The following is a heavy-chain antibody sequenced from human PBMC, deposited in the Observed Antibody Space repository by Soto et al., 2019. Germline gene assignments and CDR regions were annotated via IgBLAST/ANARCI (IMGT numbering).Heavy chain of an antibody. Sequence: QVQLVESGGGVVQPGRSLRLSCAASGFTFSSYGMHWGRQAPGKGLEWVAVISYDGSNKYYADSVKGRFTISRDNSKNTLYLQMNSLRAEDTAVYYCAKAITGSSYGMDVWGQGTTVTVSS. J-gene: IGHJ6*02. CDR2: ISYDGSNK. V-gene: IGHV3-30*18. D-gene: IGHD2-8*02. CDR3: AKAITGSSYGMDV. CDR1: GFTFSSYG.